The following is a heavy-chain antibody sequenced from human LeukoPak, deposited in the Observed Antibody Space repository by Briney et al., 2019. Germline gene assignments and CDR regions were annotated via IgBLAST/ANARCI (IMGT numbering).Heavy chain of an antibody. J-gene: IGHJ4*02. D-gene: IGHD6-13*01. Sequence: KSSETLSLTCTVSGGSISSSSYYWGWIRQPPGKGLEWIGSIYYSGSTYYNPSLKSRVTISVDTSKNQFSLKLSSVTAADTAVYYCARDRRISAAGGYWGQGTLVTVSS. CDR1: GGSISSSSYY. CDR2: IYYSGST. V-gene: IGHV4-39*07. CDR3: ARDRRISAAGGY.